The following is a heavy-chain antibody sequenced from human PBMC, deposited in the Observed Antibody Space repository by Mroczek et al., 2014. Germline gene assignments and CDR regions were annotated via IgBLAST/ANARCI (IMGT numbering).Heavy chain of an antibody. V-gene: IGHV4-34*01. CDR3: ARVERYCSSTSCYRGYYFDY. Sequence: QVQLQQWGAGLLKPSETLSLTCAVYVGLQWLLLELDPPAPRKGLEWIGEINHSGSTNYNPSLKSRVTISVDTSKNQFSLKLSSVTAADTAVYYCARVERYCSSTSCYRGYYFDYWGQGTLVTVSS. CDR1: VGLQWLL. J-gene: IGHJ4*02. CDR2: INHSGST. D-gene: IGHD2-2*02.